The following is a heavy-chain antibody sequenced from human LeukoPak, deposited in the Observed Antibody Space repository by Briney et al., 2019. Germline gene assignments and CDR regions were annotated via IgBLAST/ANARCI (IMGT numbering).Heavy chain of an antibody. J-gene: IGHJ6*02. CDR3: ASYSPDYYYYGMDV. CDR2: ISGSGGST. D-gene: IGHD4-11*01. Sequence: GGSLRLSCAASGFTFSNYAMSWVRQAPGKGLEWVSGISGSGGSTDYADSVKGRFTISRDNSKNTMNLQMNSLRAGDTAVYYCASYSPDYYYYGMDVWGQGTTVTVSS. V-gene: IGHV3-23*01. CDR1: GFTFSNYA.